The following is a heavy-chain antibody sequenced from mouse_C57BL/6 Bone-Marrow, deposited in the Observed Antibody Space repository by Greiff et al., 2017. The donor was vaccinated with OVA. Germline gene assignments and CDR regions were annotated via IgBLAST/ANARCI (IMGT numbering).Heavy chain of an antibody. D-gene: IGHD1-1*01. V-gene: IGHV1-61*01. J-gene: IGHJ4*01. CDR3: ARRRITTVVAHYAMDY. Sequence: QVQLQQSGAELVRPGSSVKLSCKASGYTFTSYWMDWVKQRPGQGLEWIGNIYPSDSETHYNQKFKDKATLTVDKSSSTAYMQLSSLTSEDSAVYYCARRRITTVVAHYAMDYWGQGTSVTVSS. CDR1: GYTFTSYW. CDR2: IYPSDSET.